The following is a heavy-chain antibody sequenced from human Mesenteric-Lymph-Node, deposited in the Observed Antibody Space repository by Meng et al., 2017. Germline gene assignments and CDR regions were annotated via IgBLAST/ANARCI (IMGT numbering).Heavy chain of an antibody. V-gene: IGHV4-39*07. CDR1: GGSISSSSYY. Sequence: SETLSLTCTVSGGSISSSSYYWGWIRQPPGKGLEWIGSIYYSGSTYYSPSLKSRVTISVDTSKNQFSLNLSSVTAADPAVYYCASYYGSGRYFEYWGQGTLVTVSS. CDR2: IYYSGST. D-gene: IGHD3-10*01. CDR3: ASYYGSGRYFEY. J-gene: IGHJ4*02.